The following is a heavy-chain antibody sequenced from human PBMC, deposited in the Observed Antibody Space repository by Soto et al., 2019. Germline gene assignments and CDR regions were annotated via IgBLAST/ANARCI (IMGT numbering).Heavy chain of an antibody. CDR1: GYTFTSYD. D-gene: IGHD3-10*01. CDR2: MNPNSGNT. Sequence: ASVKVSCKASGYTFTSYDINWVRQATGQGFEYLGWMNPNSGNTGYVKKFQGRVTMTRDTSTSTPYMELRSLRSDDTAVFFFSRGVGSGTYYNQYNWVDPWGQGTLVTVSS. CDR3: SRGVGSGTYYNQYNWVDP. J-gene: IGHJ5*02. V-gene: IGHV1-8*01.